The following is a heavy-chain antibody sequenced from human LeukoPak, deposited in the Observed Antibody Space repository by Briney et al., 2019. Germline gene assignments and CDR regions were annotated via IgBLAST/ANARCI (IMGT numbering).Heavy chain of an antibody. CDR3: ARPLTGYSNTFVY. V-gene: IGHV4-39*01. J-gene: IGHJ4*02. Sequence: PSETLSLTCIVSGGPIRGTSYYWVWIRQSPGKGLEWIGSVSYSGSPYYNPSLKSRVAISIDTSKNLFSLELTSVTAADTAVYYCARPLTGYSNTFVYWGQGTMVTVSS. CDR2: VSYSGSP. D-gene: IGHD4-11*01. CDR1: GGPIRGTSYY.